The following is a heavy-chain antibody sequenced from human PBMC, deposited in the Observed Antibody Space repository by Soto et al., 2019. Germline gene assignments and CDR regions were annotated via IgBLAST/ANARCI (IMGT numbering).Heavy chain of an antibody. CDR2: MNPNSGNT. Sequence: QVQLVQSGAEVKKPGASVKVSCKASGYTFTSYDINWVRQATGQGLEWMGWMNPNSGNTGYAQKFQGRVTMTRNTSISTAYMELSSLRSEDTAVYYCARCSDEWCMLDWYFDLWGRGTLVTVSS. V-gene: IGHV1-8*01. CDR3: ARCSDEWCMLDWYFDL. J-gene: IGHJ2*01. D-gene: IGHD2-8*01. CDR1: GYTFTSYD.